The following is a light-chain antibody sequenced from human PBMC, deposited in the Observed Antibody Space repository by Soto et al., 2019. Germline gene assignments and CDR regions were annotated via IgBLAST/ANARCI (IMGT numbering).Light chain of an antibody. V-gene: IGKV3-20*01. CDR1: QSVTNNY. J-gene: IGKJ2*01. Sequence: EVVLTQSPGTLSLSPGESATLSCRASQSVTNNYFAWYQQKPGQAPRLLIVGSSARATGIPDRFSGSGSGTDFTLTISRLQPEDFAVYYCHQYGSSPPYTFGQGTKLEIK. CDR2: GSS. CDR3: HQYGSSPPYT.